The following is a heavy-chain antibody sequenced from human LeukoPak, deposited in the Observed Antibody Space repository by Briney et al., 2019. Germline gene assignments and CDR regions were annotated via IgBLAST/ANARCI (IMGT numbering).Heavy chain of an antibody. CDR1: GGSLSSYY. CDR2: IYYSGST. CDR3: ARENDFDAFDI. Sequence: SETLSLSCTVSGGSLSSYYWSWVRQPPGKGLEWVGYIYYSGSTNYNAPLKSRVTISVDTSKNQFYLKLSSVTAADTAVYYCARENDFDAFDIWGQGTMVTVSS. J-gene: IGHJ3*02. D-gene: IGHD2-21*02. V-gene: IGHV4-59*01.